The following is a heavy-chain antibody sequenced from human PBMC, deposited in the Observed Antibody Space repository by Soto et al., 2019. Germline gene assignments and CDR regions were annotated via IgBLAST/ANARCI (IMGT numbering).Heavy chain of an antibody. Sequence: PSETLSLTCTVSGFSINTNYYWGWIRQPPGKGLEWIGSIWHSGSVYYNPSLKSRVTMSIDTSKNELSLRLNSMTAADTAVYFCARTGTYHRFWRGDYWGLGTLVTVSS. CDR2: IWHSGSV. J-gene: IGHJ4*02. CDR3: ARTGTYHRFWRGDY. V-gene: IGHV4-38-2*02. D-gene: IGHD3-3*01. CDR1: GFSINTNYY.